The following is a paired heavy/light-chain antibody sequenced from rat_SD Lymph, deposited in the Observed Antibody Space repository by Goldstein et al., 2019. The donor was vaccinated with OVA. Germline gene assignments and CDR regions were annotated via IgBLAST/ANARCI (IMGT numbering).Light chain of an antibody. V-gene: IGKV6S10*01. CDR2: KAS. CDR1: QSVGSN. J-gene: IGKJ5*01. CDR3: MQSNSYPFT. Sequence: DIVMTQSPTSMSLSVGDRVTINCKASQSVGSNVDWYQQKTGQSPKVLIYKASNRYTGVPDHFTGSGAGTDFTFTISNMQAEDLAVYYCMQSNSYPFTFGSGTKLEIK.
Heavy chain of an antibody. CDR3: ARQELRRVLGDC. J-gene: IGHJ2*01. V-gene: IGHV5-34*01. D-gene: IGHD1-11*01. CDR2: ISTSSSYI. CDR1: GFPFSNYE. Sequence: EVQLVESGGGLVQPGGSLKLSCLASGFPFSNYEMSWIRQAPGKGLEWIASISTSSSYIYYTDTVRGRFTISRDNAKNTLYLQMTSLRSEDTALYYCARQELRRVLGDCWGQGVMVTVSS.